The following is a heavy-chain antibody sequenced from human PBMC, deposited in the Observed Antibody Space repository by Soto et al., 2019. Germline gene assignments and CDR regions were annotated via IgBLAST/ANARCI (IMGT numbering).Heavy chain of an antibody. Sequence: GGSLRLSCAASGFIFSSYWMTWVRQAPGKGLEWVANIKQDGSEKYYVDSVKGRFTISRDNAKNSLYLQMNSLRVEDTAVYYCARRLIGRPSYAFDIWGQGTMVTVSS. CDR3: ARRLIGRPSYAFDI. V-gene: IGHV3-7*01. J-gene: IGHJ3*02. CDR2: IKQDGSEK. CDR1: GFIFSSYW. D-gene: IGHD3-16*02.